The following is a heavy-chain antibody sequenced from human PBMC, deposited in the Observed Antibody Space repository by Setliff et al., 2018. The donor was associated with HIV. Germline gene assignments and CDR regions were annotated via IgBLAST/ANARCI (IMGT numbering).Heavy chain of an antibody. D-gene: IGHD2-15*01. CDR1: GESFSGFY. CDR2: IHPSGST. CDR3: ARGFKNEYEFSGYMDV. V-gene: IGHV4-34*01. J-gene: IGHJ6*03. Sequence: PSETLSLTCAVYGESFSGFYWNWIRQPPGKGLEWIGEIHPSGSTRYSPSPDRKVTISRDTSKRQVFLKVPFVDAADTAVYFCARGFKNEYEFSGYMDVWGNGTMVTVSS.